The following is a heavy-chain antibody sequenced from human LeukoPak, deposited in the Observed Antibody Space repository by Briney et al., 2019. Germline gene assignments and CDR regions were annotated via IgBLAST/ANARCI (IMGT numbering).Heavy chain of an antibody. Sequence: ASVKVSCKASGYTFTGYYMHWVRQAPGQGLEWMGWINPNSGGTSYAQKFQGRVTMTRDTSISTAYMELSRLRSDDTAVYYCARDPKRVAATTTTIYGWFDPWGQGTLVTVSS. V-gene: IGHV1-2*02. CDR2: INPNSGGT. D-gene: IGHD2-15*01. CDR3: ARDPKRVAATTTTIYGWFDP. CDR1: GYTFTGYY. J-gene: IGHJ5*02.